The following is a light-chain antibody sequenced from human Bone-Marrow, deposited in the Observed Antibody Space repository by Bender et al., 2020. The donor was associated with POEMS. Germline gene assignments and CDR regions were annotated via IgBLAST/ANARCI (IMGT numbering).Light chain of an antibody. CDR2: EAS. CDR3: AAWDAGLSGGV. CDR1: SSDVWTYKL. V-gene: IGLV2-23*01. J-gene: IGLJ3*02. Sequence: QSALTQPASVSGSPGQSITISCTGTSSDVWTYKLVSWYQRHPGKVPKLLIFEASKRPSGVSTRFSGSRSGNTASLTISGLRAEDVADYYCAAWDAGLSGGVFGGGTKLTVL.